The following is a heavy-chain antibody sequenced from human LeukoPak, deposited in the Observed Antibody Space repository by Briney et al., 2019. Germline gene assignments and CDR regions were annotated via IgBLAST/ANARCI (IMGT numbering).Heavy chain of an antibody. D-gene: IGHD3-16*02. CDR2: INHSGTT. CDR3: ARGWITFGGVITN. J-gene: IGHJ4*02. Sequence: SETLPLTCAVYGGSFSGYYWSWIRQPPGKRLEWIGEINHSGTTDCNPSLKSRVTISVDTSKNQFSLKLSSVTAADKAVYYCARGWITFGGVITNWGQGTLVTVSS. V-gene: IGHV4-34*01. CDR1: GGSFSGYY.